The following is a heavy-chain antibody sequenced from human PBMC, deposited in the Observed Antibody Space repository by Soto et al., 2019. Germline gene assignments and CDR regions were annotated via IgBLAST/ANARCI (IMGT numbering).Heavy chain of an antibody. CDR3: AKDHLRIATDFWSGYYLSAFDY. CDR2: ISGSGGST. Sequence: EVQLLESGGGLVQPGGSLRLSCAASGFTFSGYAMSWVRQAPGKGLEWASAISGSGGSTYYADSVKGRFTISRDNSKNTLYLQMNSLRAEDTAVYYCAKDHLRIATDFWSGYYLSAFDYWGQGTLVTVSS. J-gene: IGHJ4*02. CDR1: GFTFSGYA. D-gene: IGHD3-3*01. V-gene: IGHV3-23*01.